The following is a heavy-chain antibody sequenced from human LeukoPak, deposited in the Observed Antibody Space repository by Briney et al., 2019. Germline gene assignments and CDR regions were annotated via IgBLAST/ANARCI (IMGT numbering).Heavy chain of an antibody. D-gene: IGHD4-17*01. CDR2: INHSGST. V-gene: IGHV4-34*01. Sequence: SETLSLTCAVYGGSFSGYYWSWIRQPPGKGLEWIGEINHSGSTNYNPSLKSRVTISVDTSKNQFSLKLSSVTAADTAVYYCARLSPGAGIDYWGQGTLVTVSS. CDR1: GGSFSGYY. CDR3: ARLSPGAGIDY. J-gene: IGHJ4*02.